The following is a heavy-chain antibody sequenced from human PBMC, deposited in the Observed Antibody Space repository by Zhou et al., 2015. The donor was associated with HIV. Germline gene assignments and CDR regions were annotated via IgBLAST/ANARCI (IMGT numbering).Heavy chain of an antibody. CDR3: ARGYCSGGSCHPGRIWGWFDP. D-gene: IGHD2-15*01. CDR2: IIPIFGTA. J-gene: IGHJ5*02. Sequence: QVQLVQSGAEVKKPGSSVKVSCKASGGTFSSYAISWVRQAPGQGLEWMGGIIPIFGTANYAQKFQGRVTITADESTSTAYMELSSLRSEDTAVYYCARGYCSGGSCHPGRIWGWFDPWGQGTLVTVSS. V-gene: IGHV1-69*01. CDR1: GGTFSSYA.